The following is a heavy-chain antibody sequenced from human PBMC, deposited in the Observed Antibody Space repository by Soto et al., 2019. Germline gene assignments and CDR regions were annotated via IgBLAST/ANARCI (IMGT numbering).Heavy chain of an antibody. CDR3: AREARFRITFGGVIVIPTGGELYN. CDR2: ISSSSSYI. D-gene: IGHD3-16*02. Sequence: EVQLVESGGGLVKPGGSLRLSCAASGFTFSSYSMNWVRQAPGKGLEWVSSISSSSSYIYYADSVKGRFTISRDNAKNPLYLHMNSLRAEDTAVYYCAREARFRITFGGVIVIPTGGELYNWGQVSLVTVSS. J-gene: IGHJ4*02. CDR1: GFTFSSYS. V-gene: IGHV3-21*01.